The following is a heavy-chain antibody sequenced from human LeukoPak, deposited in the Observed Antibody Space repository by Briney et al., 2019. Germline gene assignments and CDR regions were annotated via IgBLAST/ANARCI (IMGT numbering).Heavy chain of an antibody. Sequence: PGGSLRLSCAASGFTFSSYAMSWVRQAPGKGLEWVSAISGSGGSTYYADSVKGRFTISRDNSKNTLYLQMNTLRAEDTAVYYCAKVANLYCSAGTCYWDYWGQGTLVTVSS. V-gene: IGHV3-23*01. CDR1: GFTFSSYA. D-gene: IGHD2-15*01. CDR2: ISGSGGST. J-gene: IGHJ4*02. CDR3: AKVANLYCSAGTCYWDY.